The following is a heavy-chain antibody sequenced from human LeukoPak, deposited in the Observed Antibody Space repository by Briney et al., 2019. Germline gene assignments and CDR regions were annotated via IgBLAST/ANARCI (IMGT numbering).Heavy chain of an antibody. CDR3: ARALNPLPGTNYFDN. V-gene: IGHV4-4*07. CDR1: VASINGHY. Sequence: PLETLSLTCTVSVASINGHYWSWIRPPPGKGLEWIGRIYISGSTNYNPSLQSRVTMSVATAKNQSSLKLTSVTAADTAVYYCARALNPLPGTNYFDNWGQGTLVTVSS. J-gene: IGHJ4*02. CDR2: IYISGST. D-gene: IGHD2-15*01.